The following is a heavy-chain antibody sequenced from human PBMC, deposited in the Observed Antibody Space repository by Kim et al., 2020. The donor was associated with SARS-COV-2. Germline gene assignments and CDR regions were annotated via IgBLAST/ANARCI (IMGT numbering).Heavy chain of an antibody. CDR2: ISYDGSNK. CDR1: GFTFSSYA. V-gene: IGHV3-30*04. CDR3: ARDYDSSGYYLGYYFDY. D-gene: IGHD3-22*01. J-gene: IGHJ4*02. Sequence: GGSLRLSCAASGFTFSSYAMHWVRQAPGKGLEWVAVISYDGSNKYYADSVKGRFTISRDNFKNTLYLQMNSLRAEDTAVYYCARDYDSSGYYLGYYFDYWGQGTLVTVSS.